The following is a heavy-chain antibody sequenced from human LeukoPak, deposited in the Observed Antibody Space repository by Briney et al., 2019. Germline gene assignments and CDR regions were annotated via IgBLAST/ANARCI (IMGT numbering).Heavy chain of an antibody. CDR3: AKDQGGLITYYYGSGSYAFDI. Sequence: GGSLRLSCAASGLTFSSHGMSWVRQAPGKGLEWVSTISGSGGSTYYADSVKGRFTVSRDNSNNTLSLQMNSLRAEDTAIYYCAKDQGGLITYYYGSGSYAFDIWGQGTMVTVSS. CDR2: ISGSGGST. V-gene: IGHV3-23*01. CDR1: GLTFSSHG. D-gene: IGHD3-10*01. J-gene: IGHJ3*02.